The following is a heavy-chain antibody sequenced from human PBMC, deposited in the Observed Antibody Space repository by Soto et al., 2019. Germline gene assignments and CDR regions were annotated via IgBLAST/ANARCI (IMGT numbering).Heavy chain of an antibody. CDR3: ARDPNRRDDY. V-gene: IGHV1-2*02. CDR1: GYGFTDYY. Sequence: ASVKVSCKASGYGFTDYYMHWVRQAPGQGPEWMGWINPHSGATNYAQKFQGRVTMTRDTSINTVYMELSGLRFDDTAVYYCARDPNRRDDYWGQGTLVTVSS. CDR2: INPHSGAT. J-gene: IGHJ4*02.